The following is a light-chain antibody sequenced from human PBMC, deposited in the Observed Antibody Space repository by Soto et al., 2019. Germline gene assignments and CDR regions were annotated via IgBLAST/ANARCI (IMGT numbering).Light chain of an antibody. CDR1: SSNIGSNT. V-gene: IGLV1-44*01. J-gene: IGLJ2*01. CDR3: AAWDDSLNGRV. CDR2: NNN. Sequence: QSVLTQPPSASGTPGQRVTISCSGSSSNIGSNTVNWYQQLPGTAPKLLIYNNNQWPSGVPDRFSGSKSGTSASLVISGLQSEDDADYYCAAWDDSLNGRVFGGGTKLTVL.